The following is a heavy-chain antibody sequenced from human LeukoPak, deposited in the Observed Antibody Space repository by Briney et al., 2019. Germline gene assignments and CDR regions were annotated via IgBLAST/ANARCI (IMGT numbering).Heavy chain of an antibody. CDR3: ARGALRRLAVAGTFDY. J-gene: IGHJ4*02. V-gene: IGHV1-8*03. D-gene: IGHD6-19*01. CDR1: GYTFTSYD. Sequence: ASVKVSCKASGYTFTSYDINWVRQATGQGLEWMGLMNPNSGNTGYAQKFQGRVTITRNTSISTAYMELSSLRSEDTAVYYCARGALRRLAVAGTFDYWGQGTLVTVSS. CDR2: MNPNSGNT.